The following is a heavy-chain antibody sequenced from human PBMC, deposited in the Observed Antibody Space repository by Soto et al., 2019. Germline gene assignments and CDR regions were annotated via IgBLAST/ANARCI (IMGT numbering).Heavy chain of an antibody. J-gene: IGHJ3*02. CDR3: ARDMGTDYGYAFDI. CDR1: GLDVSGNY. D-gene: IGHD4-17*01. Sequence: GGSLRLSCAVSGLDVSGNYMTWVRQAPGKGLEWVSVIYSGGSTYYADSVKGRFTISRDNSKNTLYLQMNSLRAEDTAVYYCARDMGTDYGYAFDIWGQGTMVTVSS. V-gene: IGHV3-53*01. CDR2: IYSGGST.